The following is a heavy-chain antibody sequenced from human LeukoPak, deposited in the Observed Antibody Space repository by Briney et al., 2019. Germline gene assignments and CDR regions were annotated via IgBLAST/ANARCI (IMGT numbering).Heavy chain of an antibody. CDR3: ARDIAGGWNYFDY. D-gene: IGHD1-14*01. CDR2: INPTGGST. Sequence: ASVKVSCKASGYTFTSYNMHWVRQAPGQGLEWMGIINPTGGSTGYAQKFQGRVTMTRDTSTTTVYMEMSSLRSEDTAIYYCARDIAGGWNYFDYWGQGTLVTVSS. CDR1: GYTFTSYN. V-gene: IGHV1-46*01. J-gene: IGHJ4*02.